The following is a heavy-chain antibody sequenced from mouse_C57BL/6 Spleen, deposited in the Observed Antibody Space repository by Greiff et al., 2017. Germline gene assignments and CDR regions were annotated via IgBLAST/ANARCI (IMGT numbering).Heavy chain of an antibody. D-gene: IGHD1-1*01. CDR2: ISNGGGST. V-gene: IGHV5-12*01. J-gene: IGHJ1*03. CDR3: ARHGEYYGSSYGYFDV. CDR1: GFTFSDYY. Sequence: VMLVESGGGLVQPGGSLKLSCAASGFTFSDYYMYWVRQTPEKRLEWVAYISNGGGSTYYPDTVKGRFTISRDNAKNTLYLQMSRLKSEDTAMYYCARHGEYYGSSYGYFDVWGTGTTVTVSS.